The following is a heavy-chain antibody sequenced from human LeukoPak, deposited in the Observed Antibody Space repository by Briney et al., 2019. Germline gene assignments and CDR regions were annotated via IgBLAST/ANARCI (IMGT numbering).Heavy chain of an antibody. CDR2: IYHSGST. CDR3: ASSRLEWLGYDAFDI. D-gene: IGHD3-3*01. J-gene: IGHJ3*02. V-gene: IGHV4-4*02. CDR1: GGSISSSNW. Sequence: SETLSLTCAVSGGSISSSNWWSWVRQPPGKGLEWIGEIYHSGSTNYNPSLKSRVTISVDKSKNQFSLKLSSVTAADTAVYYCASSRLEWLGYDAFDIWGQGTMVTVSS.